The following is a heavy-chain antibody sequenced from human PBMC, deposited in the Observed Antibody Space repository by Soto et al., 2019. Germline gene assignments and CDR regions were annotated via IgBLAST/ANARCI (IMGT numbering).Heavy chain of an antibody. CDR2: IYYSGST. Sequence: QVQLQESGPGLVKPSETLSLTCTVSGGSISSYYWSWIRQPPGKGLEWIGYIYYSGSTNYNPSLKSRVTISVDTSKNQFSLKLSSVTAADTAVYYCAREMPTVGVYWFDPWGQGTLVTVSS. D-gene: IGHD4-17*01. V-gene: IGHV4-59*01. CDR1: GGSISSYY. CDR3: AREMPTVGVYWFDP. J-gene: IGHJ5*02.